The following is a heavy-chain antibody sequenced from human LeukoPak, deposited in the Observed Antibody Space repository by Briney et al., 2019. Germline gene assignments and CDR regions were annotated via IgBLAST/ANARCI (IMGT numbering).Heavy chain of an antibody. CDR1: GGSISSYY. Sequence: SETLSLTCTVSGGSISSYYWSWIRQPPGKGLEWIGYIYYSGSTNYNPSLKSRVTISVDTSKNQFSLKLSSVTAADTAVYYCARDLVDGADVWGKGTTVTVSS. J-gene: IGHJ6*04. V-gene: IGHV4-59*12. D-gene: IGHD5-24*01. CDR2: IYYSGST. CDR3: ARDLVDGADV.